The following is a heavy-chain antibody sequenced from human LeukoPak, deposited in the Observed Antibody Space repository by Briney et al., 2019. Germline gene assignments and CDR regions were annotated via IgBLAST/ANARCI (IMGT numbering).Heavy chain of an antibody. CDR2: ISGSGGST. CDR1: GFTFSRYA. Sequence: GASLRLSCAASGFTFSRYAMSWVRQAPGKGLEWVSAISGSGGSTYYADSVKGRFTISRDNSKNTLYLQMNSLRAEDTAVYYCAKDRSYCSSTSCSGYWGQGTLVTVSS. J-gene: IGHJ4*02. CDR3: AKDRSYCSSTSCSGY. V-gene: IGHV3-23*01. D-gene: IGHD2-2*01.